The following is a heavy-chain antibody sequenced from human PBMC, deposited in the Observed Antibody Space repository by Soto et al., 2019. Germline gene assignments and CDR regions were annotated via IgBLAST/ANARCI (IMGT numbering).Heavy chain of an antibody. J-gene: IGHJ4*02. D-gene: IGHD6-19*01. CDR1: GFTFSSYG. Sequence: QVQLVESGGGVVQPGRSLRLSCAASGFTFSSYGMHWVRQAPGKGLEWVAVISYDGSNKYYADSVKGRFTISRDNSKNTLYLQMKSLRAEDTAVYYCAKSSGWRQNVDYWGQGTLVTVSS. V-gene: IGHV3-30*18. CDR3: AKSSGWRQNVDY. CDR2: ISYDGSNK.